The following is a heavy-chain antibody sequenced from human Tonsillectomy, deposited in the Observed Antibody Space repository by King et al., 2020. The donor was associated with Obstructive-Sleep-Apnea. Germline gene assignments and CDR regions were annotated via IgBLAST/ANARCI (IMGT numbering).Heavy chain of an antibody. CDR2: IDYSGSA. CDR1: GGSISNYY. CDR3: ARHYYDSSGYYLRGFDY. D-gene: IGHD3-22*01. J-gene: IGHJ4*02. Sequence: VQLQESGPGLVKPSETLSLTCTVSGGSISNYYWSWIRQSPRKGLEWIAYIDYSGSANSHPSFKSLVTISVATSRNQFSLNLKSVTAADSAMYYCARHYYDSSGYYLRGFDYWGQGILVTVSS. V-gene: IGHV4-59*08.